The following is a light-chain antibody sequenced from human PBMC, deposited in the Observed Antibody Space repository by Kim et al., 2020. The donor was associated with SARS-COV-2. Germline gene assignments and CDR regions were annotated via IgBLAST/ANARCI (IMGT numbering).Light chain of an antibody. V-gene: IGLV2-23*02. J-gene: IGLJ1*01. Sequence: QSALTQPASVSGSSGQSITISCTGTSSDVGSYNLVSWYQQHPGRAPKLMIYQVSMRPSGVSTRFSGSKSGNTASLTISGLQAEDEADYYCCSYAGSSTFDVFGTGTKVTVL. CDR2: QVS. CDR1: SSDVGSYNL. CDR3: CSYAGSSTFDV.